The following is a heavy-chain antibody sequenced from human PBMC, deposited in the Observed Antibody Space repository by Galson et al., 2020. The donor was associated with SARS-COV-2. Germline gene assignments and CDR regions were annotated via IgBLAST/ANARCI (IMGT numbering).Heavy chain of an antibody. CDR3: ARSGYCSGGSCRATRATGSDYYYYYMDV. J-gene: IGHJ6*03. CDR2: IIPIFGTA. D-gene: IGHD2-15*01. CDR1: GGTFSSYA. Sequence: ASVKVSCKASGGTFSSYAISWVRQAPGQGLEWMGGIIPIFGTANYAQKFQGRVTITTDESTSTAYMELSSLRSEDTAVYYCARSGYCSGGSCRATRATGSDYYYYYMDVWGKGTTVTVSS. V-gene: IGHV1-69*05.